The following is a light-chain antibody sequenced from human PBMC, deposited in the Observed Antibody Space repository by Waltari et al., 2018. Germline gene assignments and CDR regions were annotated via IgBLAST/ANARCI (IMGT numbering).Light chain of an antibody. Sequence: IVLTQSPGTPSLSPGERATLSCRASQSVSSSYLAWYQQKPGQAPRLLIYGASNRATGIPDRFSGSGSGTDFTLTISRLEPEDFAMYYCQQYGSSPRTFGGGTKVEIK. CDR3: QQYGSSPRT. CDR1: QSVSSSY. J-gene: IGKJ4*01. V-gene: IGKV3-20*01. CDR2: GAS.